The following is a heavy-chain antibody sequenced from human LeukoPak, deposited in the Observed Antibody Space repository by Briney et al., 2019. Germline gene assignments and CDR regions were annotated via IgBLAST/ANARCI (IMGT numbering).Heavy chain of an antibody. V-gene: IGHV3-15*01. D-gene: IGHD3-16*02. CDR2: IKGKTDSGTT. CDR3: TTRLTVTFGGVIVFDY. Sequence: PGGSLRLSCAASGFTFSNAWMSWVRQAPGKGLEWVGRIKGKTDSGTTDYAAPVKGRFTISRDDSKNTLYLQMNSLKTEDTAVYYCTTRLTVTFGGVIVFDYWGQGTLVTVSS. J-gene: IGHJ4*02. CDR1: GFTFSNAW.